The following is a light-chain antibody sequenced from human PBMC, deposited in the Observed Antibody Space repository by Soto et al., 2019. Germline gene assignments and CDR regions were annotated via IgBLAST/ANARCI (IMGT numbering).Light chain of an antibody. CDR2: DAS. CDR1: QSISTY. V-gene: IGKV3-11*01. Sequence: EILFTQSPATLSLFPGERAALSCRASQSISTYLAWYQQRSGQAPRLLIFDASYRATGIPARFSGSGSGTDFTLTIRSLEPEDFAVYYCQQRSNWITFGGGTKVDIK. CDR3: QQRSNWIT. J-gene: IGKJ4*01.